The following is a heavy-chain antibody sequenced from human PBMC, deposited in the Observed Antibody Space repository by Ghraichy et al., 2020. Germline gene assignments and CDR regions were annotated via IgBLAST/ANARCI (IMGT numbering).Heavy chain of an antibody. CDR3: AREGVGRTMVRGVLGT. D-gene: IGHD3-10*01. Sequence: SETLSLTCNVSGDSISRSDYYWSWIRQHPGKGLEWIGYIYYSGSTYYNPSLKSRVTISVDTSKNQFSLKLSSVTAADTAVYYCAREGVGRTMVRGVLGTWGQGTLVTVSS. V-gene: IGHV4-31*02. J-gene: IGHJ5*02. CDR2: IYYSGST. CDR1: GDSISRSDYY.